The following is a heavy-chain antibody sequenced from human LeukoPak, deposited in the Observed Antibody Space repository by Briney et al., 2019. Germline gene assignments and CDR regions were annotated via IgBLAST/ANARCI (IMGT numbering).Heavy chain of an antibody. CDR3: ARGYYYGSGSYYNHNYYYYYYMDV. Sequence: ASVKVSCKASGYTFTSYYMHWVRQAPGQGLEWMGIINPSGGSTSYAQKFQGRVTMTRDMSTSTVYMELSSLRSEDTAVYYCARGYYYGSGSYYNHNYYYYYYMDVWGKGTTVTISS. CDR2: INPSGGST. CDR1: GYTFTSYY. D-gene: IGHD3-10*01. V-gene: IGHV1-46*01. J-gene: IGHJ6*03.